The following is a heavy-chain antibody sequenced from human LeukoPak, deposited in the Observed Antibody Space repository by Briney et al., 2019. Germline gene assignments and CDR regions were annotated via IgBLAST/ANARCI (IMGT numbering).Heavy chain of an antibody. CDR2: ISSSSSYI. CDR1: GFTFSSYS. Sequence: PGGSLRPSCAASGFTFSSYSMNWVRQAPGKGLEWVSSISSSSSYIYYADSVKGRLTISRDNAKNSLYLQMNSLRAEDTAVYYCASLYCSSTSCLLWGQGTLVTVSS. CDR3: ASLYCSSTSCLL. J-gene: IGHJ4*02. V-gene: IGHV3-21*01. D-gene: IGHD2-2*01.